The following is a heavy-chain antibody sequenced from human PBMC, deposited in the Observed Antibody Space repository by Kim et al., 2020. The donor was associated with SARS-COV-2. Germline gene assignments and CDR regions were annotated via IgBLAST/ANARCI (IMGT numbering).Heavy chain of an antibody. CDR2: INPNSGGT. CDR3: ARELWDDFRYCSGGSCLLVYYGMDV. Sequence: ASVKVSCKASGYTFTGYYMHWVRQAPGQGLEWMGWINPNSGGTNYAQKFQGWVTMTRDTSISTAYMELSRLRSDDTAVYYCARELWDDFRYCSGGSCLLVYYGMDVWGQGTTVTVSS. J-gene: IGHJ6*02. D-gene: IGHD2-15*01. CDR1: GYTFTGYY. V-gene: IGHV1-2*04.